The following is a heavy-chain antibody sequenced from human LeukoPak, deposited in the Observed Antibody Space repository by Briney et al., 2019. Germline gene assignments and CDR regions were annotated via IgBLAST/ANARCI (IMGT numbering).Heavy chain of an antibody. CDR2: IYYSGNT. CDR3: ARHEGTAVAEYYFAY. Sequence: SETLSLTCTVSGGPISSSSYYWGWIRQPPGKGLEWIGCIYYSGNTYYNPTLKSRVTISVDTSKNQFSLKLSSVTAADTAVYYCARHEGTAVAEYYFAYWGQGTLVTVSS. D-gene: IGHD6-19*01. V-gene: IGHV4-39*01. CDR1: GGPISSSSYY. J-gene: IGHJ4*02.